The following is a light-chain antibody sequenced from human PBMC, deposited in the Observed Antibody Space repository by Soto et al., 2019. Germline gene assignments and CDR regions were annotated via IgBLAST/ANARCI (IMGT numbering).Light chain of an antibody. CDR1: SSDVGGYNY. J-gene: IGLJ2*01. Sequence: QSALTQPPSASGSPGQSVTISCTGTSSDVGGYNYVSWYQQHPGKAPKLMVYEVTKRPSGVPDRFSGSESGNTASLTVSGLQAEDEADYYCSSDAGSVLFGGGTKLTVL. CDR2: EVT. CDR3: SSDAGSVL. V-gene: IGLV2-8*01.